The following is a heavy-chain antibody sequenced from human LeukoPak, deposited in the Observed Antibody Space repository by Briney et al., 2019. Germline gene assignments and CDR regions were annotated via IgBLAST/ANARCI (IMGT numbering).Heavy chain of an antibody. J-gene: IGHJ4*02. V-gene: IGHV3-9*01. CDR1: GFTFDDYA. CDR2: ISWNSGSI. Sequence: GGSLRLSCAASGFTFDDYAMHWVRQAPGKGLEWVSGISWNSGSIGYADSVKGRSTISRDNAKNSLYLQMNSLRAEDTALYYCAKASGYSSGWVDYWGQGTLVTVSS. CDR3: AKASGYSSGWVDY. D-gene: IGHD6-19*01.